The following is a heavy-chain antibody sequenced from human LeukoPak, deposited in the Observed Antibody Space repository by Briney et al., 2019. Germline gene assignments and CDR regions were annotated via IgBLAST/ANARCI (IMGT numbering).Heavy chain of an antibody. J-gene: IGHJ4*02. D-gene: IGHD4-23*01. V-gene: IGHV4-59*01. CDR2: IYYSGST. CDR3: ARVGVDYSGNIIKYYFDY. Sequence: SETLSLTCTVSGGSIRSYYWSWIRQSPGKGLEWIGYIYYSGSTNYNPSLKSRVIISVDTSKNQFSLKLSPVTAADTAVYYCARVGVDYSGNIIKYYFDYWGQGTLVTVSS. CDR1: GGSIRSYY.